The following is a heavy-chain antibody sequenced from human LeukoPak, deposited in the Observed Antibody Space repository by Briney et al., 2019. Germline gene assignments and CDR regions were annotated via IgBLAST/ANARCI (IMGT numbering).Heavy chain of an antibody. CDR3: ATSPVVTGTPYYFDY. CDR1: AFTFSNYW. CDR2: INTDASST. V-gene: IGHV3-74*03. D-gene: IGHD2-21*02. Sequence: GGSLRLSCATSAFTFSNYWMHWVRQAPGKGLVWVSRINTDASSTTYADSVKGRFTISRDSAKSTLYLQMSSLRAEDSAVYYCATSPVVTGTPYYFDYWGQGTLVTVSS. J-gene: IGHJ4*02.